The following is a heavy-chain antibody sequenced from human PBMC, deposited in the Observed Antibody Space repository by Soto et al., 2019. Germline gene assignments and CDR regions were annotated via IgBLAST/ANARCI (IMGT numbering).Heavy chain of an antibody. CDR1: GGSFSGYY. CDR3: ARGQLWFGELLPFFDY. V-gene: IGHV4-34*01. CDR2: INHSGST. Sequence: PSETLSLTCAVYGGSFSGYYWSRIRQPPGKGLEWIGEINHSGSTNYNPSLKSRVTTSVDTSKNQFSLKLSSVTAADTAVYYCARGQLWFGELLPFFDYWGQGTLVTVSS. D-gene: IGHD3-10*01. J-gene: IGHJ4*02.